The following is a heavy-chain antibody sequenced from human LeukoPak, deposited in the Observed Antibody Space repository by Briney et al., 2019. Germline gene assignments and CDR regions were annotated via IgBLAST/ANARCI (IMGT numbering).Heavy chain of an antibody. D-gene: IGHD3-3*01. CDR3: ARDRDFWSGYSYGWFDP. Sequence: SETLSLTCTVSGGSISSGDDYWSWIRQPPEKGLEWIGYIYYSGSTYYNPSLKSRVTISVDTSKNQFSLKLSSVTAADTAVYYCARDRDFWSGYSYGWFDPWGQGTLVTVSS. CDR1: GGSISSGDDY. CDR2: IYYSGST. V-gene: IGHV4-30-4*01. J-gene: IGHJ5*02.